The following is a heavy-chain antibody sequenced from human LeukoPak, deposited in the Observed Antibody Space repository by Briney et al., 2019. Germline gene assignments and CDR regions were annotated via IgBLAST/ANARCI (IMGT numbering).Heavy chain of an antibody. CDR2: IAFDGSRK. CDR1: GFTFSGYG. D-gene: IGHD3-3*01. J-gene: IGHJ5*02. Sequence: PGRSLRLSCAASGFTFSGYGMHWVRQAPGKGPEWVTGIAFDGSRKHYADSVKGRFTISRDNARNTMDLQMNSLRVEDTAVYHCTRYDSSRFDPWGQGTLVIVSS. V-gene: IGHV3-30*03. CDR3: TRYDSSRFDP.